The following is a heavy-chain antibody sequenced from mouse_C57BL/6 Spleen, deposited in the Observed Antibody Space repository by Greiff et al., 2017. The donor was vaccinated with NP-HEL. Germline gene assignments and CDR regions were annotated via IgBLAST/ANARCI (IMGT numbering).Heavy chain of an antibody. CDR3: AREGPPYYAMDY. V-gene: IGHV1-64*01. CDR1: GYTFTSYW. CDR2: IHPNSGST. Sequence: QVQLQQPGAELVKPGASVKLSCKASGYTFTSYWMHWVKQRPGQGLEWIGMIHPNSGSTNYNEKFKSKATLTVDKSSSTAYMQLSSLTSEDSAVYYCAREGPPYYAMDYWGQGTSVTVSS. J-gene: IGHJ4*01.